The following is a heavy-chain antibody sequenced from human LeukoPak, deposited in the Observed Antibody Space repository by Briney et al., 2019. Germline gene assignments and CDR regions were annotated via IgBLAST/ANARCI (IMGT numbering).Heavy chain of an antibody. CDR1: GGSISSGDYY. J-gene: IGHJ4*02. CDR2: IYYSGST. D-gene: IGHD3-3*01. Sequence: PSQTLSLTXSVSGGSISSGDYYWSWIRQPPGKGLEWIGYIYYSGSTYYNPSLKSRVTISVDTSKNQFSLKLSSVTAADTAVYYCARGFLEWLPIDYWGQGTLVTVSS. CDR3: ARGFLEWLPIDY. V-gene: IGHV4-30-4*08.